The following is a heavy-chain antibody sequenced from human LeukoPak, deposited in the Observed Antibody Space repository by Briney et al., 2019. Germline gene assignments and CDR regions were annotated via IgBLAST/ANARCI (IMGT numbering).Heavy chain of an antibody. V-gene: IGHV1-69*05. CDR1: GGTFSSYA. D-gene: IGHD4-17*01. Sequence: SVKVSCKASGGTFSSYAISWVRQAPGQGLEWMGRIIPIFGTANYAQKFQGRVTITTDESTSTAYMELSSLRSEDTAVYYCARVLTTYGTGFDPWGQGTLLTVSS. CDR2: IIPIFGTA. J-gene: IGHJ5*02. CDR3: ARVLTTYGTGFDP.